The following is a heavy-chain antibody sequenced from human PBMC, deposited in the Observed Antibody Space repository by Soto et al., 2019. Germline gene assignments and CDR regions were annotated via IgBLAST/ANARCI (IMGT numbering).Heavy chain of an antibody. CDR2: ISAYNADT. CDR1: GYTFINYG. D-gene: IGHD2-2*01. J-gene: IGHJ4*02. Sequence: QVQLVQSGAEVKKPGASVKVSCKASGYTFINYGLSWVRQAPGQGLEWMGRISAYNADTNYAQKLQGRVTMTTDTSTRTAYMPLRSLRSDDTAVYYCASRSDHASFHFWGQGTLVTVSS. V-gene: IGHV1-18*01. CDR3: ASRSDHASFHF.